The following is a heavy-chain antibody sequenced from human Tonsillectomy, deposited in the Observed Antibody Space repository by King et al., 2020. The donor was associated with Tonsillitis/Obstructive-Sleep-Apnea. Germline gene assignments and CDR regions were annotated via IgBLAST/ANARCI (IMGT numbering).Heavy chain of an antibody. J-gene: IGHJ3*02. D-gene: IGHD2-15*01. CDR3: ARGYSSAFDT. CDR2: INHSGST. CDR1: GGSFSGYY. V-gene: IGHV4-34*01. Sequence: QVQLQQWGAGLLKPSETLSLTCAVYGGSFSGYYWSWIRQPPGKGLEWIGEINHSGSTNYNPSLKSRVTISVDTSKNQFSLKLSSVTAADTAVYYCARGYSSAFDTWGQGTMVTVSS.